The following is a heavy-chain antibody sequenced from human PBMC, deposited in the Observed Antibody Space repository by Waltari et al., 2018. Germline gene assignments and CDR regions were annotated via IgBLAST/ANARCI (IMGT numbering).Heavy chain of an antibody. CDR2: IKHAGYT. V-gene: IGHV4-34*02. J-gene: IGHJ6*02. CDR3: VRLEDCTGPGGHCYSGDPFALDV. CDR1: GGSFSGYS. Sequence: QVQLQQWGAGLLQSSETLSLTCPVHGGSFSGYSWGVARQPPGQGLEWIGEIKHAGYTTHNPSLRSRVTMSADTSKSQFSLKLNSVTAADTAVYYCVRLEDCTGPGGHCYSGDPFALDVWGQGTTVTVSS. D-gene: IGHD2-15*01.